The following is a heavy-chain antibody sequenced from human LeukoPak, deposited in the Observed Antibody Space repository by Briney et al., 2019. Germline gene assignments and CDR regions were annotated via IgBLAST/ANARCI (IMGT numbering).Heavy chain of an antibody. V-gene: IGHV3-15*01. CDR2: IKSKTGGGTT. D-gene: IGHD4-23*01. CDR1: GFTFSNAW. Sequence: GGSLRLSCAASGFTFSNAWMSWVRQAPGKGLEWVGRIKSKTGGGTTDYAAPVKGRFTISRDDSKNTLYLQMNSLKTEDTAVYYCTTDPDYGGNYWGQGTLVTVSS. J-gene: IGHJ4*02. CDR3: TTDPDYGGNY.